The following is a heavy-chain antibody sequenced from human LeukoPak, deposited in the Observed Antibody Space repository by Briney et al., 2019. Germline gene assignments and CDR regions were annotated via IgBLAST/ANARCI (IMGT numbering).Heavy chain of an antibody. D-gene: IGHD3-22*01. CDR1: GGSFSGYY. Sequence: SETLSLTCAVYGGSFSGYYWSWIRQPPGEGLEWIGEINHSGSTNYNPSLKSRVTISVDTSKNQFSLKLSSVTAADTAVYYCARGRRMIAYDYWGQGTLVTVSS. CDR2: INHSGST. V-gene: IGHV4-34*01. J-gene: IGHJ4*02. CDR3: ARGRRMIAYDY.